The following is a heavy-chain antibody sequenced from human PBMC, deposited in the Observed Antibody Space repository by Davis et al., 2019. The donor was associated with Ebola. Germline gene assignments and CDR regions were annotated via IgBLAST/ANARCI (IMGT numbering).Heavy chain of an antibody. CDR2: IYYNGGT. CDR3: ARLKQRSGSPIDYGLDV. J-gene: IGHJ6*02. Sequence: SETLSLTCTVSGGSISSSYWSWIRQPPGKGLEWIGYIYYNGGTNYNPSLKSRVSTSVDTSKNQFSLKLSFVTAADTAVYYCARLKQRSGSPIDYGLDVWGQGTTVTVSS. D-gene: IGHD3-10*01. V-gene: IGHV4-59*08. CDR1: GGSISSSY.